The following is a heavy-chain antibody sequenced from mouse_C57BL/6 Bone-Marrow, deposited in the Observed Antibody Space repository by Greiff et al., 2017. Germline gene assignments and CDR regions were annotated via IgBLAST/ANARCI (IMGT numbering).Heavy chain of an antibody. CDR3: ASLYYYGSLDY. V-gene: IGHV2-2*01. CDR2: IWSGGST. Sequence: VQLKESGPGLVQPSQSLSITCTVSGFSLTSYGVHWVRQSPGKGLEWLGVIWSGGSTDYNAAFISRLSISKDNSKSQVFFKMNSLQADDTAIYYCASLYYYGSLDYWGQGTTLTVSS. D-gene: IGHD1-1*01. CDR1: GFSLTSYG. J-gene: IGHJ2*01.